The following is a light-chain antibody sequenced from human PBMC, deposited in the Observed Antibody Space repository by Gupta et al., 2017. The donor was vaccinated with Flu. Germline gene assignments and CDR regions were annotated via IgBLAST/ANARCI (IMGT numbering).Light chain of an antibody. CDR2: EVS. CDR1: SSDVGGYNY. J-gene: IGLJ3*02. Sequence: QSALTQPASVSGSPGQSITISCSGTSSDVGGYNYVSWYQHHPGKAPRLMIYEVSNRPSGVSHRFSGTKAGNTASLTISGLQAEDEADYFCSSYKYSNTLVFGGGTKVTVL. CDR3: SSYKYSNTLV. V-gene: IGLV2-14*01.